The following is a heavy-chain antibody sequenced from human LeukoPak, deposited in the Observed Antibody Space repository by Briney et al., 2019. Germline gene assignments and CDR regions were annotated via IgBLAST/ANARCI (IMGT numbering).Heavy chain of an antibody. CDR2: IKQDGSEK. J-gene: IGHJ5*02. Sequence: QPGGSLRLSCAASGFTFSSYWMSWVRQAPGKGLEWVANIKQDGSEKYYVDSVRGRFTISRDNAKNSLYLQMNSLRAEDTAVYYCAKEVLEPSSGYAWGQGTLVTVSS. CDR3: AKEVLEPSSGYA. CDR1: GFTFSSYW. V-gene: IGHV3-7*03. D-gene: IGHD3-22*01.